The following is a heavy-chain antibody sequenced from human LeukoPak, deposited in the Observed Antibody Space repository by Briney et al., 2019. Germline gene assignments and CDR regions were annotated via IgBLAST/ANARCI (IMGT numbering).Heavy chain of an antibody. D-gene: IGHD4-23*01. Sequence: PGGSLRLSCAASGFTVSSNYMSWVRQAPGKGLEWVSIIYSGGTTYYADSVKGRFTISRDNSKNTLYLQMNSLRAEDTAVYYCARCNSPYYYGMDVWGQGPRSPSP. CDR2: IYSGGTT. CDR3: ARCNSPYYYGMDV. J-gene: IGHJ6*02. V-gene: IGHV3-66*01. CDR1: GFTVSSNY.